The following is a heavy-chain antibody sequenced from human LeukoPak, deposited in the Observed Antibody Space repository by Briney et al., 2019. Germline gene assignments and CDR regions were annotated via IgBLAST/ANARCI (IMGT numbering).Heavy chain of an antibody. D-gene: IGHD3-10*01. Sequence: PGGSLRLSCAASGFTFSSYGMHWVRQAPGKGLEWLAFIRYDGSNKYYADSVKGRFTISRDNSKNTLYLQMNSLRAEDTAVYYCARRTTTGVLLWFGDYFDYWGQGTLVTVSS. CDR2: IRYDGSNK. CDR1: GFTFSSYG. J-gene: IGHJ4*02. V-gene: IGHV3-30*02. CDR3: ARRTTTGVLLWFGDYFDY.